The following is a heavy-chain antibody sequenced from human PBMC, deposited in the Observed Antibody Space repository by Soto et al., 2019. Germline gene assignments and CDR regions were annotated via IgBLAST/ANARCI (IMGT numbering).Heavy chain of an antibody. CDR1: GGSFSAYY. CDR2: INHSGST. J-gene: IGHJ1*01. Sequence: SETLSLTCAVYGGSFSAYYWSWIRQPPGKGLEWIGEINHSGSTNYNPSLKSRVTISVDTSKKQFSLNLASVDAADTAVYYCAKAGGMGATKNAEYFQHWGQGTLVTVSS. V-gene: IGHV4-34*01. D-gene: IGHD1-26*01. CDR3: AKAGGMGATKNAEYFQH.